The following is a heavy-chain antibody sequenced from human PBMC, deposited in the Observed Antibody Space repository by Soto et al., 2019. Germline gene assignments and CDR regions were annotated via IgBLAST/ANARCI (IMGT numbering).Heavy chain of an antibody. Sequence: SETLSLTCTVSGGSISSSSYYWGWIRQPPGKGLEWIGSIYYSGSTYYNPSLKSRVTISVDTSKNQFSLKLSSVTAADTAVYYCARQSRAAAGHYGMDVWGQGTTVTVSS. J-gene: IGHJ6*02. D-gene: IGHD6-13*01. V-gene: IGHV4-39*01. CDR2: IYYSGST. CDR3: ARQSRAAAGHYGMDV. CDR1: GGSISSSSYY.